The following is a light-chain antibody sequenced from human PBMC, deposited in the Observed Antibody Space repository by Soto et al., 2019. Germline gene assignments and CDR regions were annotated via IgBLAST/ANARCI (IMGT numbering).Light chain of an antibody. V-gene: IGKV1-13*02. J-gene: IGKJ5*01. CDR1: QVISSA. Sequence: AIQLTQSPSSLSASVGDRVTITCRASQVISSALAWHQQKPGKAPKLLIYDASSLKSGVPSKFSGSGSGTEFTLTISSLQPEDFANYYCQQFNSYPITFGQGTRLEIK. CDR3: QQFNSYPIT. CDR2: DAS.